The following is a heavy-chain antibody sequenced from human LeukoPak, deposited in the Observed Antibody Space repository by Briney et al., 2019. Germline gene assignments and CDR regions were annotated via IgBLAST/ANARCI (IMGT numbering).Heavy chain of an antibody. CDR2: INPDGSEE. CDR3: ARHVNYNRCDY. J-gene: IGHJ4*02. V-gene: IGHV3-7*01. CDR1: GFTFSNSW. Sequence: PGGSLRLSCATSGFTFSNSWMAWVRQAPGKGLEWVANINPDGSEEYYSGSMNGRFSISRDNAKNSVYLQMNSLGAEDTAVYYCARHVNYNRCDYWGQGTLVTVSS. D-gene: IGHD5-24*01.